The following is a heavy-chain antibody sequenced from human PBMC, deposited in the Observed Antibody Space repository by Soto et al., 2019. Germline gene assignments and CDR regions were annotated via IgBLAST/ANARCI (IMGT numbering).Heavy chain of an antibody. J-gene: IGHJ2*01. CDR1: GGSFSGYY. V-gene: IGHV4-34*01. CDR3: ARGYYSSGWYGRYFDL. Sequence: QVQLQQWGAGLLKPSETLSLTCAVYGGSFSGYYWSWIRQPPGKGLEWIGEINHSGSTNYNPSLKSRVTISVDTSKNQFSLKLSSVTAAATAVYYCARGYYSSGWYGRYFDLWGRGTLVTVSS. D-gene: IGHD6-19*01. CDR2: INHSGST.